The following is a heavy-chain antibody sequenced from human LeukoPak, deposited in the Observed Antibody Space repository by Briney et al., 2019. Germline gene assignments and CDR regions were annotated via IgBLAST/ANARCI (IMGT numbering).Heavy chain of an antibody. V-gene: IGHV3-21*01. Sequence: KPGGSLRLSCAASGFTFSSYSMNWVRQAPGKGLEWVSSISSSSSYIYYADSVQGRFTISRDNAKNSLYLQMNSLRAEDTAVYYCAREGIAAAGTGGDYWGQGTLVTVSS. CDR1: GFTFSSYS. D-gene: IGHD6-13*01. J-gene: IGHJ4*02. CDR3: AREGIAAAGTGGDY. CDR2: ISSSSSYI.